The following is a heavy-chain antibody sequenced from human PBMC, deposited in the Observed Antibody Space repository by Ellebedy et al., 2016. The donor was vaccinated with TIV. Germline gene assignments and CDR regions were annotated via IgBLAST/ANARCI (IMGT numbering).Heavy chain of an antibody. V-gene: IGHV1-18*01. CDR3: ARECSSSWYERGWFDP. D-gene: IGHD6-13*01. CDR2: INPNSGGT. CDR1: GYTFTSYD. J-gene: IGHJ5*02. Sequence: ASVKVSXXASGYTFTSYDINWVRQATGQGLEWMGWINPNSGGTNYAQKLQGRVTMTTDTSTSTAYMELRSLRSDDTAVYYCARECSSSWYERGWFDPWGQGTLVTVSS.